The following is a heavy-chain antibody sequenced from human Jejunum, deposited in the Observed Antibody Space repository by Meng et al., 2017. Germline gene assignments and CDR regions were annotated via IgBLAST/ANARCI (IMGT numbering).Heavy chain of an antibody. CDR1: GYTFTNYG. D-gene: IGHD5-18*01. Sequence: QVQLVHSGPVVKKPGAAVKVSCKASGYTFTNYGISWVRQAPGQGLEWMAWITAFNGLSTYTQKLQGRVTVATDSSTNTAYMELTNLTSDDTAVYYCARDEDGTAMFYWGQGTLVTVSS. CDR3: ARDEDGTAMFY. CDR2: ITAFNGLS. V-gene: IGHV1-18*01. J-gene: IGHJ4*02.